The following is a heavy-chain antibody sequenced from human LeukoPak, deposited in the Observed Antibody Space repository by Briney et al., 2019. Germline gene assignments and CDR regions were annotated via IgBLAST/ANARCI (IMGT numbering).Heavy chain of an antibody. D-gene: IGHD3-22*01. CDR3: ARVFVPYESSGYYRN. J-gene: IGHJ4*02. Sequence: GASVNVSCNSSGGTFSSYAISWVRQPPGQGFEWMGGTIPVFGTAIYAQKFQGRVRITADESTSTAYMELSTLRSEDTAVYYCARVFVPYESSGYYRNWGQGTLVTVSS. V-gene: IGHV1-69*13. CDR1: GGTFSSYA. CDR2: TIPVFGTA.